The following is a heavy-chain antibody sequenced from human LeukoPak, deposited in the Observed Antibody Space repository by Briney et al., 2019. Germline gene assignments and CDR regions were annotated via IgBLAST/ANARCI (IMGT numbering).Heavy chain of an antibody. V-gene: IGHV5-10-1*01. Sequence: GESLRISCKGSGYSFTSYWISWVRQMPGEGLEWMGRIDPSDSYTNYSPSFQGHVTISADKSISTAYLQWSSLKASDTAMYYCATHSPGYSSGWYSLAPDYWGQGTLVTVSS. D-gene: IGHD6-19*01. CDR2: IDPSDSYT. CDR3: ATHSPGYSSGWYSLAPDY. CDR1: GYSFTSYW. J-gene: IGHJ4*02.